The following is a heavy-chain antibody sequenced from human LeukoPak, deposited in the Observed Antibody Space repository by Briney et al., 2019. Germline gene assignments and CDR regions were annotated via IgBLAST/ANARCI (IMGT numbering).Heavy chain of an antibody. CDR1: GDSLGRYY. CDR2: ILYTGTT. Sequence: SETLSLTCIVSGDSLGRYYWSWIRQSPGKELEWLGSILYTGTTNYNPSLKSRATISIDTFKNHFSLRLRSVTAADTAVYYCATNYYISGRHYRYFDLWGRGTLVTVSS. D-gene: IGHD3-10*01. V-gene: IGHV4-59*01. J-gene: IGHJ2*01. CDR3: ATNYYISGRHYRYFDL.